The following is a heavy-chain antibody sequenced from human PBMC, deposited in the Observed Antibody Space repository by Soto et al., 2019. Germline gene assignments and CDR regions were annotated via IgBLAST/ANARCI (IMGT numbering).Heavy chain of an antibody. J-gene: IGHJ5*02. CDR2: IYYSGST. D-gene: IGHD6-13*01. V-gene: IGHV4-31*03. CDR1: GGSISSGGYY. Sequence: QVQLQESGPGLVKPSQTLSLTCTVSGGSISSGGYYWSWIRQHPGKGLEWIGYIYYSGSTYYNPSLKSRVTLSVDMSNIHFSLKLSSVTAADTAVYYCARSETYSSSWYDIVLNWFDPWGQGTLVTASS. CDR3: ARSETYSSSWYDIVLNWFDP.